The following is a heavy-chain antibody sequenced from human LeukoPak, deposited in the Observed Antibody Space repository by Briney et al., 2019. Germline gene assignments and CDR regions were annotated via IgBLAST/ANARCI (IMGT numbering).Heavy chain of an antibody. Sequence: SETLSLICTVSGGSISSYYWSWIRQPPGKGLEWIGYIYYSGSTNYNPSLKSRVTISVDTSKNQFSLKLSSVTAADTAVYYCARDLGNAFDIWGQGTMVTVSS. J-gene: IGHJ3*02. D-gene: IGHD3-16*01. CDR1: GGSISSYY. CDR3: ARDLGNAFDI. CDR2: IYYSGST. V-gene: IGHV4-59*01.